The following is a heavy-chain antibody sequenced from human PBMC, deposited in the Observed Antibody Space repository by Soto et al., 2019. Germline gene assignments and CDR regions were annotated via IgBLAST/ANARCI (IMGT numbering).Heavy chain of an antibody. Sequence: ASVKVSCKASGYTFTSYAMHWVRQAPGQRLEWMGWINAGNGNTKYSQKFQGRVTITRDTSASTAYMELGGLRSEDTAVYYCAREGHSSSWYPNWFDPWGQGTLVTVSS. D-gene: IGHD6-13*01. CDR1: GYTFTSYA. V-gene: IGHV1-3*01. CDR2: INAGNGNT. J-gene: IGHJ5*02. CDR3: AREGHSSSWYPNWFDP.